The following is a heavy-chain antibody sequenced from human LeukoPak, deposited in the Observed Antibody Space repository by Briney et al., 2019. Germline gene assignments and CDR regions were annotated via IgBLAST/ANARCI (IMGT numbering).Heavy chain of an antibody. D-gene: IGHD3-10*01. V-gene: IGHV3-23*01. J-gene: IGHJ5*02. CDR3: AKDVSWFGELPNWFDP. CDR1: AFTFSTMA. Sequence: GGSLRLSCAASAFTFSTMARSWVAQAPGKGWEWFSPISGSGGSTYYADSVKGRFTISRDNSKNTLYLQMNSLRAEDTAVYYCAKDVSWFGELPNWFDPWGQGTLVTVSS. CDR2: ISGSGGST.